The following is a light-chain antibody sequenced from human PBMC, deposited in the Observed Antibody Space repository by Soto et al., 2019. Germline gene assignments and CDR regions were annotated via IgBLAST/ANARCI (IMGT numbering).Light chain of an antibody. CDR3: SSFTRTNTWV. CDR1: SADIGAYGY. Sequence: QSALTQPASVSGSPGQSITISCTGTSADIGAYGYVSWYQQHPAKAPKLLFYEVNKRPSGVSNRFSASKSGNTASLTISGLQPEDEADYYCSSFTRTNTWVFGGGTKLTVL. V-gene: IGLV2-14*01. CDR2: EVN. J-gene: IGLJ3*02.